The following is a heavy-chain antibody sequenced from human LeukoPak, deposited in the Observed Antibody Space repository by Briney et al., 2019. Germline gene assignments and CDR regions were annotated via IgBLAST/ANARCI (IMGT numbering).Heavy chain of an antibody. J-gene: IGHJ2*01. Sequence: KASETLSLTCTVSNGSISSYYWIWIRQPPGKGLEWIGSIYYSGTTKYHPSLKSRVAISVDTSKEQFSLMLTSVTAADTAIYYCARRFARNWYFDLWGRGTLVTVSS. V-gene: IGHV4-59*08. CDR1: NGSISSYY. CDR3: ARRFARNWYFDL. D-gene: IGHD3-16*01. CDR2: IYYSGTT.